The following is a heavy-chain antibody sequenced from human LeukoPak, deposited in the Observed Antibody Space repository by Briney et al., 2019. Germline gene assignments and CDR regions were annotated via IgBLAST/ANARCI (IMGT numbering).Heavy chain of an antibody. J-gene: IGHJ4*02. CDR1: GGSISSYY. CDR2: IYYSGST. CDR3: ATETDYGGNSYFDY. D-gene: IGHD4-23*01. V-gene: IGHV4-59*08. Sequence: SETLSLTCTVSGGSISSYYWSWIRQPPGKGLEWIGYIYYSGSTNYNPSLKSRVTISVDTSKNQFSLKLSSVTAADTAVYYCATETDYGGNSYFDYWGQGTLVTVSS.